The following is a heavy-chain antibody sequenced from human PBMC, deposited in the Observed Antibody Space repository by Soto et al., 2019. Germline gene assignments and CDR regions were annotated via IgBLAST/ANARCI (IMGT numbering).Heavy chain of an antibody. CDR3: ARKDYYGAGIYYFDH. V-gene: IGHV1-3*01. CDR1: GYTFTAYP. D-gene: IGHD3-10*01. J-gene: IGHJ4*02. CDR2: INGANGDT. Sequence: QVQLVQSGAEVKKPGASVKVSCKASGYTFTAYPVHWVRQAPGQRLEWTGWINGANGDTGYSQKFQGRVTVTRDTSANTVYXELSSLTSEDTAVYYCARKDYYGAGIYYFDHWGQGTLVTVSS.